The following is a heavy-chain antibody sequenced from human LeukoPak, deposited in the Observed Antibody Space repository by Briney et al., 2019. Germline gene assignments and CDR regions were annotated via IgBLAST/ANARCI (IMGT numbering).Heavy chain of an antibody. V-gene: IGHV5-51*01. Sequence: GESLKISCKSSGYSFTTYWIAWVRQLPEKGLEWMGIIYPGDSDTRYSPSFQGQVTISADKSISTAYLQWTSLKASDTAMYYCARAKSSTWSIYWFDPWGQGTLVTVSS. CDR1: GYSFTTYW. CDR3: ARAKSSTWSIYWFDP. CDR2: IYPGDSDT. D-gene: IGHD6-13*01. J-gene: IGHJ5*02.